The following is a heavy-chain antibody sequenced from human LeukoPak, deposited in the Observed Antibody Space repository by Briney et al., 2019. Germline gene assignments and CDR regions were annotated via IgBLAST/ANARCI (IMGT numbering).Heavy chain of an antibody. Sequence: SQTLSLTCTVSGGSIGSASYYWSWIRQPAGKGLEWIGRIYTSGSTNYNPSLKSRVTISVDTSKNQFSLKLSSVTAADTAVYYCAMRERLAAAFDYWGQGTLVTVSS. D-gene: IGHD6-13*01. CDR2: IYTSGST. CDR1: GGSIGSASYY. V-gene: IGHV4-61*02. CDR3: AMRERLAAAFDY. J-gene: IGHJ4*02.